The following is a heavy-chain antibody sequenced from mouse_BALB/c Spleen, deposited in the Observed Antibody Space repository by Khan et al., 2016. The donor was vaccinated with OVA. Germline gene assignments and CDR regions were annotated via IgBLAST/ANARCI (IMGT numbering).Heavy chain of an antibody. CDR3: ARNYGYDEGLAY. CDR2: IWSVGST. V-gene: IGHV2-2*02. J-gene: IGHJ3*01. Sequence: QVQLQQSGPGLVQPSQSLSITCTVSGFSLTSYGVHWVRQSPGKGLEWLGVIWSVGSTDYNAAFISSLNISKDNSKSQAFFKMNSLQANDTAIYYCARNYGYDEGLAYWGQGTLVTVSA. D-gene: IGHD2-14*01. CDR1: GFSLTSYG.